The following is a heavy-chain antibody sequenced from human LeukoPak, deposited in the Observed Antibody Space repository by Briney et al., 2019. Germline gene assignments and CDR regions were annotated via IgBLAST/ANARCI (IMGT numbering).Heavy chain of an antibody. CDR3: ASDAAGATGYYYYMDV. CDR2: IIPIFGTA. V-gene: IGHV1-69*05. D-gene: IGHD1-26*01. J-gene: IGHJ6*03. CDR1: GGTFSSYA. Sequence: SVKVSCKASGGTFSSYAISWVRQAPGQGLEWMGGIIPIFGTANYAQKFQGRVTITTDESTSTAYMELSSLRSEDTAVYYCASDAAGATGYYYYMDVWGKGTTVTVSS.